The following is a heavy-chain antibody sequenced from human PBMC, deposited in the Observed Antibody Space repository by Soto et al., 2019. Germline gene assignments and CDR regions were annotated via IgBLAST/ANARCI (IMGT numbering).Heavy chain of an antibody. J-gene: IGHJ4*02. Sequence: SETLSLTCTVSGGSISSSSYYWGWIRQPPGKGLEWIGSIYYSGSTYYNPSLKSRVTISVDTSKNQFSLKLSSVTAADTAVYYCARGGSRTLYYFDYWGQGTLVTVSS. CDR1: GGSISSSSYY. CDR2: IYYSGST. D-gene: IGHD3-10*01. CDR3: ARGGSRTLYYFDY. V-gene: IGHV4-39*01.